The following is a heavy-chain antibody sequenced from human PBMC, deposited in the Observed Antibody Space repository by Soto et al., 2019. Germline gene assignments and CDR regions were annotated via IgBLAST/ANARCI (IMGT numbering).Heavy chain of an antibody. V-gene: IGHV4-34*01. CDR3: ARAYGGNAGVFDY. CDR1: GRSFSGSY. J-gene: IGHJ4*02. CDR2: INHSGRT. D-gene: IGHD4-17*01. Sequence: QVQLQQWGAGLLKPSETLSLTCAVYGRSFSGSYWSWIRQPPGKGLEWIGEINHSGRTNYNPSLKRRVTISVDTSQNQFALNVSSVTAADTAVYYCARAYGGNAGVFDYWGQGTLVTVSS.